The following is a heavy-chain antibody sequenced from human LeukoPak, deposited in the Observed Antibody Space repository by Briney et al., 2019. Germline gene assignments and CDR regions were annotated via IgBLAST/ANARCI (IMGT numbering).Heavy chain of an antibody. CDR3: ARRGKWELLHDAFDI. D-gene: IGHD1-26*01. V-gene: IGHV4-59*08. CDR1: GGSISSYY. CDR2: IYYSGRT. Sequence: PSETLSLTCTVSGGSISSYYWNWIRQPPGKGLEWIGYIYYSGRTNYNPSLKSRVTISLDTSKNQVSLKLRSVTAADTAVYYCARRGKWELLHDAFDIWGQGTMVTVSS. J-gene: IGHJ3*02.